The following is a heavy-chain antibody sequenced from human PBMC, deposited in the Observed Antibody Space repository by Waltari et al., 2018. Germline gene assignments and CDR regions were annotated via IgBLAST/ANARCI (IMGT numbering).Heavy chain of an antibody. CDR2: SSPHNGNT. Sequence: QVQLVQSGAEVRKHGASVKVSCKASGYTFTSYGISWVRPEAGQGLEWMGWSSPHNGNTHYAQKLQGRVTMTTDTSTSTAYMELRSLRSDDTAVYYCARDGRSYYYYYYMDVWGKGTTVTISS. V-gene: IGHV1-18*01. CDR1: GYTFTSYG. CDR3: ARDGRSYYYYYYMDV. J-gene: IGHJ6*03.